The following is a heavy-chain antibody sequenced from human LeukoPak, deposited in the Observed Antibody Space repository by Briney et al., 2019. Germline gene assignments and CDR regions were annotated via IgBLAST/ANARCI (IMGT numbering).Heavy chain of an antibody. J-gene: IGHJ4*02. CDR3: ARGDSDYGDYVKYFDY. CDR1: GGSISSSSYY. V-gene: IGHV4-61*01. Sequence: SETLSLTCTVSGGSISSSSYYGRWIRQPPGKGLEWIGYIYYSGSTNYNPSLKSRVTISVDTSKNQFSLKLSSVTAADTAVYYCARGDSDYGDYVKYFDYWGQGTLVTVSS. D-gene: IGHD4-17*01. CDR2: IYYSGST.